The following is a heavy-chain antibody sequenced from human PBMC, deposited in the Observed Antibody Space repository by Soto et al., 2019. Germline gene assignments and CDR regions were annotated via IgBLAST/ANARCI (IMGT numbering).Heavy chain of an antibody. CDR1: GFIFTSYS. V-gene: IGHV3-21*01. CDR3: ARDSGSSSDYYGMDV. Sequence: PGGALRLSCGASGFIFTSYSINWGRQAPGKGLEWVSSISSSSSYIYYADSVKGRFTISRDNAKNSLYLQMSSLRAEDTAVYYCARDSGSSSDYYGMDVWGQGTTVTVS. CDR2: ISSSSSYI. D-gene: IGHD6-13*01. J-gene: IGHJ6*02.